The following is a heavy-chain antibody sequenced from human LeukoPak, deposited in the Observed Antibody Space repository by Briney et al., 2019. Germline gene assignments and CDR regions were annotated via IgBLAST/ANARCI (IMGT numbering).Heavy chain of an antibody. CDR3: ARGTEVIDY. Sequence: KPGGSLRLSCAASGFTLSSYSMTWVRQAPGKGLEWVSSISSSSSFIYYADSVKGRFTISRDNAKNSLYLQMNSLRDEDTAVYYCARGTEVIDYWGQGTLVTVSS. D-gene: IGHD4-23*01. V-gene: IGHV3-21*01. CDR1: GFTLSSYS. J-gene: IGHJ4*02. CDR2: ISSSSSFI.